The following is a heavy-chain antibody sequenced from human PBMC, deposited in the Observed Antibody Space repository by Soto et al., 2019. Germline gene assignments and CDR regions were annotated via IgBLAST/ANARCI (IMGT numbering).Heavy chain of an antibody. D-gene: IGHD6-13*01. CDR3: ARGPSSWYLNWFDP. Sequence: PAETLSITCAVYGGSFRGYYWGWIRQPPWKGLEWIGEINHSGSTNYNPSLKSRVTISVDTSKNQFSLKLSSVTAADTAVYYCARGPSSWYLNWFDPWGQGTLVTVS. V-gene: IGHV4-34*01. CDR2: INHSGST. CDR1: GGSFRGYY. J-gene: IGHJ5*02.